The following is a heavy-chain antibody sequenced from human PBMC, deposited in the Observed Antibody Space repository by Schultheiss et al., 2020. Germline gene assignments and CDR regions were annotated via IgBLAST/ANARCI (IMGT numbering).Heavy chain of an antibody. CDR2: ISSSSSTI. CDR3: ARLQYGLDV. CDR1: GFTFSSYS. J-gene: IGHJ6*02. V-gene: IGHV3-48*01. Sequence: GGSLRLSCAASGFTFSSYSMNWVRQAPGKGLEWVSYISSSSSTIYYADSVKGRFTISRDNSKNTLYLQMNSLKTEDTAIYYCARLQYGLDVWGQGTTVTVSS.